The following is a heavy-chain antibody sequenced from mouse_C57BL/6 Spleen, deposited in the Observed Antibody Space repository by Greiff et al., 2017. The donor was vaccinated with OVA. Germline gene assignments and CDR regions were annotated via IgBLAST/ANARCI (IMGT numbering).Heavy chain of an antibody. Sequence: DVKLVESGGGLVKPGGSLKLSCAASGFTFSSYPMSWVRQTPEKRLELVATLSGGGGNTYYPDSVKGRFTISRDNAKHTLYLQMSRLRSEDTALYYCARHIGPYDDSIDWYFDVWGTGTTVTVSS. CDR1: GFTFSSYP. CDR3: ARHIGPYDDSIDWYFDV. D-gene: IGHD1-1*01. V-gene: IGHV5-9*01. J-gene: IGHJ1*03. CDR2: LSGGGGNT.